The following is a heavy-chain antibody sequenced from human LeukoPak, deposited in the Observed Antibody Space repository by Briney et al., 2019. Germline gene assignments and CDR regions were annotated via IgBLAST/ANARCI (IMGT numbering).Heavy chain of an antibody. D-gene: IGHD6-19*01. V-gene: IGHV4-59*01. Sequence: PSETLSLTCTVSGGSISSYYWSWIRQPPGKGLEWIGYIYYSGSTNYNPSLKSRVTISVDTSKNQFSLKLSSVTAADTAVYYCARAAVAGPIFYYWAQGTLVTVSS. CDR2: IYYSGST. J-gene: IGHJ4*02. CDR1: GGSISSYY. CDR3: ARAAVAGPIFYY.